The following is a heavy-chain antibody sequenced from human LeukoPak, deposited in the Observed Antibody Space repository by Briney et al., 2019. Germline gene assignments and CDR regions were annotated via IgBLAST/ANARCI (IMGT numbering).Heavy chain of an antibody. Sequence: PSQTLSLTCAVSGGSISSGDYSWSWIRQPPGKGQEWIGYIFHSGTTYYNPSLKSRITISVDRSKKQFSLNLSSVTAADTAVYYCARGVISGSGCFDYWGQGTLVTVSS. J-gene: IGHJ4*02. D-gene: IGHD3-10*01. CDR3: ARGVISGSGCFDY. CDR1: GGSISSGDYS. V-gene: IGHV4-30-2*01. CDR2: IFHSGTT.